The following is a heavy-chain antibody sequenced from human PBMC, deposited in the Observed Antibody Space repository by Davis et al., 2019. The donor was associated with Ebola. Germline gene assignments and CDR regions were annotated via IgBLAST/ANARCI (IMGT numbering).Heavy chain of an antibody. D-gene: IGHD6-19*01. V-gene: IGHV3-21*01. CDR3: ARGGMRLAVAGAYVYDY. CDR1: AFTFSTYS. Sequence: PGGSLRLSCAASAFTFSTYSMSWVRQAPGKGLEWVSSISSDSDYIYYADSAKGRFTISRDNAKNSLYLQMNSLRAEDTAHYYCARGGMRLAVAGAYVYDYWGQGGLVTVSS. J-gene: IGHJ4*02. CDR2: ISSDSDYI.